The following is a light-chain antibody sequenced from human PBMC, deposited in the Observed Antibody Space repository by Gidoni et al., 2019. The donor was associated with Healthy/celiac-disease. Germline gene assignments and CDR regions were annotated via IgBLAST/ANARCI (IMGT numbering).Light chain of an antibody. CDR3: QQYNSYSWT. Sequence: DIQMTQSPSTLSASVVDRVTIPCRASQSISSWLAWYQQKPGKAPKLLIYKASSVESGVPSRCSGSGSGTEFTLTSSSLQPDDFATYYCQQYNSYSWTFGQGTKVEIK. J-gene: IGKJ1*01. V-gene: IGKV1-5*03. CDR1: QSISSW. CDR2: KAS.